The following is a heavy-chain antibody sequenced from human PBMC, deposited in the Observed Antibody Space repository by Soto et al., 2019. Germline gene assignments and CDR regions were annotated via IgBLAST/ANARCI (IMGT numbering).Heavy chain of an antibody. CDR2: IYYTGST. Sequence: QVQLQESGPGLVKPSETLSLTCTVSGASVNSGAHSWTWIRQPPGKGLEWIGSIYYTGSTNYNPSLKSRVTISLDTSNNQFSLKLSSVTSADTALYFCARARLTFAYGMDVWGQGTTVTVPS. CDR3: ARARLTFAYGMDV. V-gene: IGHV4-61*08. J-gene: IGHJ6*02. CDR1: GASVNSGAHS. D-gene: IGHD3-16*01.